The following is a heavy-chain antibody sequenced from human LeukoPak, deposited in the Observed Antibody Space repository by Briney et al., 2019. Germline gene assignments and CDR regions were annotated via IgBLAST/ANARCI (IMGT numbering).Heavy chain of an antibody. CDR1: GFTFDDYA. CDR3: SRAGDYGSGSFRWRHFDY. Sequence: GGSLRLSCAASGFTFDDYAMHWVRQAPGKGLEWVSLISGDGGSTYYADSVKGRFTISRDNSKNTLYLQMNSLRTEDTAVYYCSRAGDYGSGSFRWRHFDYWGQGTLVTVSS. J-gene: IGHJ4*02. CDR2: ISGDGGST. V-gene: IGHV3-43*02. D-gene: IGHD3-10*01.